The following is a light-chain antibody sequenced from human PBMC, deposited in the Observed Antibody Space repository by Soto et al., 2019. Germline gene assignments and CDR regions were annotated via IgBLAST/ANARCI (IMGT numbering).Light chain of an antibody. J-gene: IGKJ4*01. CDR2: AAS. CDR1: QGISSY. CDR3: QQYSTYPSLT. Sequence: IKVTQSPASLSASVGDRVTISCRASQGISSYLAWYQQKPGKAPKLLIYAASTLQSGVPSRFSGSGSGTEFTLTISGLQPDDFATYFCQQYSTYPSLTFGGGAKVDI. V-gene: IGKV1-9*01.